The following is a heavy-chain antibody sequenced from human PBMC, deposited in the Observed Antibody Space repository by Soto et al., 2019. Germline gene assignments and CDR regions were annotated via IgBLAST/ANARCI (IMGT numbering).Heavy chain of an antibody. CDR2: LIGGHYGT. D-gene: IGHD3-10*01. J-gene: IGHJ5*02. Sequence: GSVRLSCTASGFTLQNYAIAWVRQAPGKGLEWVSTLIGGHYGTAYSYSVKGRFTVSIDNSKNCLYLQMNSLGVEDTAMYFCAKGKSTGDIDWFDPWGQGSLVTVSS. V-gene: IGHV3-23*01. CDR3: AKGKSTGDIDWFDP. CDR1: GFTLQNYA.